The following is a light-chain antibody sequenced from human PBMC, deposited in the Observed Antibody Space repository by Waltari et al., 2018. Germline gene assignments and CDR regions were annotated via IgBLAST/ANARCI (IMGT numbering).Light chain of an antibody. CDR3: GTWDTSLGRWV. J-gene: IGLJ3*02. CDR1: NSNIGISS. CDR2: DDD. Sequence: QSVLTQPPSLSAAPGQKVTISCSGSNSNIGISSFSWYQQVPGRAPKVLIYDDDKGPSGIPDRFSGSKSGTSATLAIAGLQTGDEADYYCGTWDTSLGRWVFGGGTKLTVL. V-gene: IGLV1-51*01.